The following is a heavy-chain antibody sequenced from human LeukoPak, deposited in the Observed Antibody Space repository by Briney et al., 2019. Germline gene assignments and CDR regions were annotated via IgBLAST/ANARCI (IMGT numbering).Heavy chain of an antibody. CDR1: GFTFSSYW. CDR2: IKKDGSEN. Sequence: GGSLRLSCAASGFTFSSYWMSWVRQAPGKGLEWVANIKKDGSENYYVDSVKGRFTISRDNAKKSLYLQMKSLRAEDTAVYYCASGTYTHYYFDYWGQGTLVTVSS. J-gene: IGHJ4*02. CDR3: ASGTYTHYYFDY. D-gene: IGHD1-26*01. V-gene: IGHV3-7*01.